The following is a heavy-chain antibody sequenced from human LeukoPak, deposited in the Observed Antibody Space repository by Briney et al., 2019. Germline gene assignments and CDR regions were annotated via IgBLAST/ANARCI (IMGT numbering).Heavy chain of an antibody. CDR2: ISPFNGKT. Sequence: GASVNVSCKASGYTFITSGITWVRQAPGHGLKWMGWISPFNGKTRFAEEFQDRLTMTTDTPTRTAYMVLRGLRSDDTAVYYCVRDRDATPDDVRDYWGQGTLVTVSS. J-gene: IGHJ4*02. D-gene: IGHD2-21*02. V-gene: IGHV1-18*01. CDR3: VRDRDATPDDVRDY. CDR1: GYTFITSG.